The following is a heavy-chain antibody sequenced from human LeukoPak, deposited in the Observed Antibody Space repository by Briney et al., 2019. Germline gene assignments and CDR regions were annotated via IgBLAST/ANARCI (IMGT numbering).Heavy chain of an antibody. CDR3: ARLSGPSGTPVSFFGLDV. CDR1: GGSMTNYY. J-gene: IGHJ6*02. V-gene: IGHV4-59*08. Sequence: SAPLSLTCTVSGGSMTNYYWAWIRQPPGKGLEWVGHIYYRGDIKYNPSLKSRVTVSVDTSKQQFSLRLTSVSAADAAVYYCARLSGPSGTPVSFFGLDVWGPGTTVTVSS. CDR2: IYYRGDI. D-gene: IGHD6-19*01.